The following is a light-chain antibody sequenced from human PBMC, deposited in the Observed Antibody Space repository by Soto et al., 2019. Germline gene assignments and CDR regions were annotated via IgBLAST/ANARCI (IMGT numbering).Light chain of an antibody. CDR1: QSISSN. V-gene: IGKV3-15*01. J-gene: IGKJ1*01. CDR2: RTS. Sequence: EIVMTQSPATLSVSPGERATLSCRASQSISSNLAWYQQKPGQAPRLLMFRTSSRATGFPARFSGSGSGTEFNLTISSLQSEDFGVSYCQQYNNWPPWTFGQGTKVDIK. CDR3: QQYNNWPPWT.